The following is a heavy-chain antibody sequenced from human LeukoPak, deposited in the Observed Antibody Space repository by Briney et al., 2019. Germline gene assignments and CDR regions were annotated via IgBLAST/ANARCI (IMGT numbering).Heavy chain of an antibody. D-gene: IGHD6-19*01. CDR2: ISYDGSNK. V-gene: IGHV3-30*03. CDR1: GFTFNNYG. Sequence: PGGSLRLSCAASGFTFNNYGMHWVRQAPGKGLEWVTVISYDGSNKYYADSVKGRFTISRDDSKNTLYLQMNSPRAEDTAVYYCARDVGYSSGWYDYYYGVDVWGQGTTVTVSS. CDR3: ARDVGYSSGWYDYYYGVDV. J-gene: IGHJ6*02.